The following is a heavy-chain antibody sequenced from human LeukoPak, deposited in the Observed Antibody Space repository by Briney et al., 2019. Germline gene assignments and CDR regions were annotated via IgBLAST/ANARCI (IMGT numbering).Heavy chain of an antibody. Sequence: GSLRLSCAASGFTFSSYSMNWVRQAPGKGLEWVSSISSSSSYIYYADSVKGRFTISRDNAKNSLYLQMNSLRAEDTAVYYCARDGAYYDILTGAPMFDYWGQGTLVTVSS. D-gene: IGHD3-9*01. CDR2: ISSSSSYI. J-gene: IGHJ4*02. CDR3: ARDGAYYDILTGAPMFDY. CDR1: GFTFSSYS. V-gene: IGHV3-21*01.